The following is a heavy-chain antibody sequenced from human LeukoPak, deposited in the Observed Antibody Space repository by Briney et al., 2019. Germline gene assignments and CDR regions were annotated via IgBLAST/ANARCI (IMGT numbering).Heavy chain of an antibody. CDR3: ARVDYDSSGYYYGGFDY. V-gene: IGHV3-30-3*01. CDR1: GFTFSSYA. Sequence: QPGRSLRLYCAASGFTFSSYAMHWVRQAPGKGLEWVAVISYDGSNKYYADSVKGRFTISRDNSKNTLYLQMNSLRAEDTAVYYCARVDYDSSGYYYGGFDYWGQGTLVTVSS. D-gene: IGHD3-22*01. J-gene: IGHJ4*02. CDR2: ISYDGSNK.